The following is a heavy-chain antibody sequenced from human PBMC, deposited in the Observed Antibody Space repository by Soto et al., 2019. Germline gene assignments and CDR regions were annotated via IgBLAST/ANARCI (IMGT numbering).Heavy chain of an antibody. J-gene: IGHJ4*02. CDR1: GGSISTSNW. CDR3: ARARATIAAAAIFDC. V-gene: IGHV4-4*02. D-gene: IGHD6-13*01. Sequence: QVQLQASGPGLVKPSGTLSLTCAVSGGSISTSNWWSWVRQPPGKGLEWIGEVYRTGSTNYNPSLESRLTISVDKSKYQFSLKLTSVTAADTAVYYWARARATIAAAAIFDCWGQGTLVTVSS. CDR2: VYRTGST.